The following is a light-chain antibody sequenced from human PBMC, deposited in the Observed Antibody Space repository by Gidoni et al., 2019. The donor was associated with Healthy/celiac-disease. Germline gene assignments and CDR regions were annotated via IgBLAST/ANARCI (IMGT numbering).Light chain of an antibody. J-gene: IGKJ4*01. CDR2: GAS. Sequence: EIVMTQSPATLSVSPGERATLSCRASQSVSSNLAWYHQKFGQAPRLLIYGASTRATGISARFSGSGSGTEFTLTISSLQSEDFAVYYCQQYNNWPLTFGGXTKVEIK. V-gene: IGKV3-15*01. CDR3: QQYNNWPLT. CDR1: QSVSSN.